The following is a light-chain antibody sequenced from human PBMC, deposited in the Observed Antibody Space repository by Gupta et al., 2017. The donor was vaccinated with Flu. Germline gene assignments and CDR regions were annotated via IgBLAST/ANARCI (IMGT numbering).Light chain of an antibody. CDR1: QTISNY. CDR3: QQSDRIPFT. V-gene: IGKV1-39*01. Sequence: PSSLSASVGDRVTIPYRASQTISNYLNWYQQKPGKAPNLLIYAASSLQGGVPSRFSGSGSGTDFTLTISRLQPEDFATYFCQQSDRIPFTFGQGTKLEIK. J-gene: IGKJ2*01. CDR2: AAS.